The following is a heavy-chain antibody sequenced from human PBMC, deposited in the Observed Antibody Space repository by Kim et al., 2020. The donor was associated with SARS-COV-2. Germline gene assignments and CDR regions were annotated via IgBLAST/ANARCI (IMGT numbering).Heavy chain of an antibody. Sequence: SETLSLTCTASGGSISSGGYYWSWIRQHPGKGLEWIGYVYYSGSTYYNPSLKRRVTISVDTSKNQFSLKLSSVTAADTAVYYCARENDSSGYYDRGFDYWGQGTLVTVSS. D-gene: IGHD3-22*01. CDR2: VYYSGST. J-gene: IGHJ4*02. CDR3: ARENDSSGYYDRGFDY. CDR1: GGSISSGGYY. V-gene: IGHV4-31*03.